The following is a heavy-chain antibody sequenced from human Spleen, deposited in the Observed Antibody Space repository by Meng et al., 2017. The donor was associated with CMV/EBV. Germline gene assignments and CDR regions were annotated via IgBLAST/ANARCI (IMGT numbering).Heavy chain of an antibody. CDR1: GGSFSGYY. D-gene: IGHD3-3*01. Sequence: SETLSLTCAVYGGSFSGYYWGWIRQPPGKGLEWIGEINHSGTTNYNPSLKSRVTISVDTSKDQFSLKLTSVTAADTAVYYCARAHIINDFWSGQVSNYFDNWGQGTLVTVSS. J-gene: IGHJ4*02. CDR2: INHSGTT. CDR3: ARAHIINDFWSGQVSNYFDN. V-gene: IGHV4-34*01.